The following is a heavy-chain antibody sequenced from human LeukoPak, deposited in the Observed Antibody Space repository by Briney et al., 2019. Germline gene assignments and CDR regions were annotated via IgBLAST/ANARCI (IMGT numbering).Heavy chain of an antibody. Sequence: GASVKVSCTASGYTFTGYYIHWVRQAPGQGLEWMGWINPNSGATNYAQKIQGRVTMTRDTSISTAYMELSRLRYDDTAVYYCARGLDLYPGYSYGQNWFDPWGQGTLVTVSS. CDR1: GYTFTGYY. D-gene: IGHD5-18*01. CDR2: INPNSGAT. CDR3: ARGLDLYPGYSYGQNWFDP. V-gene: IGHV1-2*02. J-gene: IGHJ5*02.